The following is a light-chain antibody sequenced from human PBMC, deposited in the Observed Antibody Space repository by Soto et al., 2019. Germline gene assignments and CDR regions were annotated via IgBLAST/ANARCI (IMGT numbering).Light chain of an antibody. CDR1: SGSIASNY. V-gene: IGLV6-57*04. CDR2: ENY. Sequence: NFMLTQPHSGSESPGKTVTISCTRSSGSIASNYVQWYQQRPGSAPTTVISENYQRPSGVPDRFSGSIDSSSNSASLIISGLETEDEADYYCQSYDSSDRGIFGGGIKLTVL. CDR3: QSYDSSDRGI. J-gene: IGLJ2*01.